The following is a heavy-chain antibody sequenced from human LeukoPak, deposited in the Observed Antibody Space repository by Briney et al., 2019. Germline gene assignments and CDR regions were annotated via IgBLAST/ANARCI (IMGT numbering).Heavy chain of an antibody. V-gene: IGHV3-21*01. D-gene: IGHD6-19*01. CDR2: IGAAGSHI. CDR3: VRVGSGATRADTLDL. Sequence: GGSLRLSCAASGFTFSAYSMNWVRQAPGEGLEWVSSIGAAGSHIYYADSMKGRFTISRDNAKSSLFLQMNSLRAEDTGIYYCVRVGSGATRADTLDLWGQGTMVTVSS. J-gene: IGHJ3*01. CDR1: GFTFSAYS.